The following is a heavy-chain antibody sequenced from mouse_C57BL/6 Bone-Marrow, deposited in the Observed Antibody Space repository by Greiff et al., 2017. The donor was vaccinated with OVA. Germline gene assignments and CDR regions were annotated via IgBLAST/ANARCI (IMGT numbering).Heavy chain of an antibody. CDR3: TTRGYGNYERAMDY. CDR1: GFNIKDDY. Sequence: VQLKESGAELVRPGASVKLSCTASGFNIKDDYMHWVKQRPEQGLEWIGWIDPENGDTEYASKFQGKATITADTSSNTAYLQLRSLTSEDTAVYYCTTRGYGNYERAMDYWGQGTSVTVSS. CDR2: IDPENGDT. V-gene: IGHV14-4*01. D-gene: IGHD2-10*02. J-gene: IGHJ4*01.